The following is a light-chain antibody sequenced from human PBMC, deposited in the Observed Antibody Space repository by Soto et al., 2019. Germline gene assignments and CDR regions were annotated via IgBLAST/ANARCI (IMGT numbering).Light chain of an antibody. CDR3: QKYNSVPRT. V-gene: IGKV1-27*01. Sequence: DLQMTQSPSSLSASVGDRVTIACRASQGISNYVAWYQQKPVTVPKLMIYAAATLQSGVPSRFSGSGSGTDFPLTIISLQPKYVANYGCQKYNSVPRTFGQGTKVEIK. CDR2: AAA. J-gene: IGKJ1*01. CDR1: QGISNY.